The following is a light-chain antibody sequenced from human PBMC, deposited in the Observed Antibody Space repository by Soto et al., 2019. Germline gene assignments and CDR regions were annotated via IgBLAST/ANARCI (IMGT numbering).Light chain of an antibody. CDR1: QGVSSY. Sequence: EIVLTQSPATLTSSAGERATLSCRASQGVSSYLAWYQQKPGQAPRLLIYDASNRDTGIPARFSGSGSGTDFTLTISSLEPEDFAVYYCHQHSSLPITFGQGTRLEIK. J-gene: IGKJ5*01. V-gene: IGKV3-11*01. CDR3: HQHSSLPIT. CDR2: DAS.